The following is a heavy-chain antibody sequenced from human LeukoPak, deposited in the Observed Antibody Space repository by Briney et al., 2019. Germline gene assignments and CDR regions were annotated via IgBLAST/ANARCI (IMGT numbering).Heavy chain of an antibody. CDR3: ATNRDSHYDFWSGYYIDY. CDR1: GFNFSYYY. Sequence: PGGSLRLSCSASGFNFSYYYMSLIRQAPGKGLEWVSYINSSRSTIYYADSVKGRFTISRDNAKNSLYLQMNSLRDEDTAVYYCATNRDSHYDFWSGYYIDYWGQGTLVTVSS. CDR2: INSSRSTI. D-gene: IGHD3-3*01. V-gene: IGHV3-11*01. J-gene: IGHJ4*02.